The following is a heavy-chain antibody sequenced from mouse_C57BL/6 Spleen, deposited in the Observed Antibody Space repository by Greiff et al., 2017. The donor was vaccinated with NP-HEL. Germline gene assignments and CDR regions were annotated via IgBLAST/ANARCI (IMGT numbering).Heavy chain of an antibody. CDR2: IDPENGDT. V-gene: IGHV14-4*01. CDR1: GFNIKDYY. J-gene: IGHJ3*01. Sequence: EVQLQQSGAELVRPGASVKMSCTASGFNIKDYYMHWVKQRPEQGLEWIGWIDPENGDTDYAAKFQGKATITADTSSNTAYLQRSRLTSEDTAVYYSATIATWVGLAYWGQGTLVTVSA. D-gene: IGHD1-1*01. CDR3: ATIATWVGLAY.